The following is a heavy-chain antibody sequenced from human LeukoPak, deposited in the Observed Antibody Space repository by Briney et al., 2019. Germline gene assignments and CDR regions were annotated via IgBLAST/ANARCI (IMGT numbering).Heavy chain of an antibody. CDR3: ATDGAYGLTH. CDR1: GVSFSTTW. D-gene: IGHD3-16*01. CDR2: VSSDGSRT. V-gene: IGHV3-74*01. J-gene: IGHJ4*02. Sequence: GGSLRLSCAASGVSFSTTWMHWVRHAPGKGLMWVSHVSSDGSRTYADSVKGRFTVSRDNNKDMVHLQMSSLRAEDTAVYYCATDGAYGLTHWGQGTLVTVSS.